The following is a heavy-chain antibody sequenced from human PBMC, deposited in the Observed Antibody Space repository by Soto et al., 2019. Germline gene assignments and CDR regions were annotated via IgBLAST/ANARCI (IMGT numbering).Heavy chain of an antibody. CDR2: INPNSGGT. J-gene: IGHJ6*02. V-gene: IGHV1-2*02. Sequence: ASVKVSCKASGYTFTGYYMHWVRQAPGQGLEWMGWINPNSGGTNYAQKFQGRVTMTRDTSISTAYMELSRLRSDDTAVYYCARGRTSITVTTPYYYYGMDVWGHGTTVTVSS. D-gene: IGHD4-17*01. CDR1: GYTFTGYY. CDR3: ARGRTSITVTTPYYYYGMDV.